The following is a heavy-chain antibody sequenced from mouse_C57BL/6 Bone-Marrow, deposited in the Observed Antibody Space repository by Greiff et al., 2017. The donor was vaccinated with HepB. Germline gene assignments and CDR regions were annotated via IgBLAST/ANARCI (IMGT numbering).Heavy chain of an antibody. CDR3: ARDGGYGNFLYFDV. V-gene: IGHV5-4*01. D-gene: IGHD2-1*01. Sequence: EVMLVESGGGLVKPGGSLKLSCAASGFTFSSYAMSWVRQTPEKRLEWVATISDGGSYTYYPDNVKGRFTISRDNAKNNLYLQMSHLKSEDTAMYYCARDGGYGNFLYFDVWGTGTTVTVSS. J-gene: IGHJ1*03. CDR2: ISDGGSYT. CDR1: GFTFSSYA.